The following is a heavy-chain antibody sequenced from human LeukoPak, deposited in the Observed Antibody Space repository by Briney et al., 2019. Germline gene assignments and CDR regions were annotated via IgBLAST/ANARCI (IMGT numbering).Heavy chain of an antibody. CDR1: GGSISSGGYY. Sequence: SQTLSLTCTVSGGSISSGGYYWSWLRQHPGKGLEWLGYIYYSGSTYYNPSLKSRVTISLDTSKNQFSLNLNSVTAADTAVYYCASRFGELFDYVYWGQGTLVTVSS. J-gene: IGHJ4*02. CDR3: ASRFGELFDYVY. V-gene: IGHV4-31*03. CDR2: IYYSGST. D-gene: IGHD3-10*01.